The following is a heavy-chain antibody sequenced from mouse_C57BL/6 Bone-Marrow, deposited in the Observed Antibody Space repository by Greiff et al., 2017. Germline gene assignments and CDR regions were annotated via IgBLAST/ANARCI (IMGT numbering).Heavy chain of an antibody. CDR1: GFTFSSYA. D-gene: IGHD2-1*01. CDR2: ISDGGSYT. CDR3: AREEPLLWFAY. Sequence: DVMLVESGGGLVKPGGSLKLSCAASGFTFSSYAMSWVRQTPEKRLEWVATISDGGSYTYYPDNVKGRFTISRDNAKNNLYLQMSHLKSEDTAMYYCAREEPLLWFAYWGQGTLVTVSA. V-gene: IGHV5-4*01. J-gene: IGHJ3*01.